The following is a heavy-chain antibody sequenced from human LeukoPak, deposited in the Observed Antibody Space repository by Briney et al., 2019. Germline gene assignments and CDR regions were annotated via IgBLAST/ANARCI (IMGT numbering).Heavy chain of an antibody. CDR1: GGSISSYY. J-gene: IGHJ5*02. Sequence: KPSETLSLTCTVSGGSISSYYWSWIRQPPGKGLEWIGYIYYSGSTYYNPSLKSRVTISVDTSKNQFSLKLSSVTAADTAVYYCARVPSYGYLNWFDPWGQGTLVTVSS. CDR2: IYYSGST. V-gene: IGHV4-59*12. D-gene: IGHD5-18*01. CDR3: ARVPSYGYLNWFDP.